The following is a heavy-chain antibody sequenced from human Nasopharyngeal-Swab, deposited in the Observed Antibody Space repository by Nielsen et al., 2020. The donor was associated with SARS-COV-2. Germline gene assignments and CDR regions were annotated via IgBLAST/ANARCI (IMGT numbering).Heavy chain of an antibody. D-gene: IGHD3-10*01. J-gene: IGHJ3*01. Sequence: GESLKISCAASGFTFNIYAMSWGRRAPGRGLQWGTGVSASGGSAYYTDSVKGRFSISRDNSKNTLFLQMHSLRVEDTAVYYCAKDGVVRGDALDLWGQGTMVTVSS. CDR2: VSASGGSA. CDR3: AKDGVVRGDALDL. CDR1: GFTFNIYA. V-gene: IGHV3-23*01.